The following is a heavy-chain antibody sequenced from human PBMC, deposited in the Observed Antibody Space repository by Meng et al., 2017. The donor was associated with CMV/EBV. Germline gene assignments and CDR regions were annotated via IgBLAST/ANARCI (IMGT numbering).Heavy chain of an antibody. J-gene: IGHJ6*02. CDR3: TRKICGGDCYFYYYYGMDV. CDR1: GFTFGDYA. D-gene: IGHD2-21*01. V-gene: IGHV3-49*04. CDR2: IRSKAYGGTT. Sequence: SLRLSCTASGFTFGDYAMSWVRQAPGKGLEWVGFIRSKAYGGTTEYAASVKGRFTISRDDSKSIAYLQMNSLKTEDTAVYYCTRKICGGDCYFYYYYGMDVWGQGTTVTVSS.